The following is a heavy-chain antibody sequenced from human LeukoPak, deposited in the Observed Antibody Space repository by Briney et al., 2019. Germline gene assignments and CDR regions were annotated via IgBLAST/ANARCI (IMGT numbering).Heavy chain of an antibody. D-gene: IGHD3-22*01. J-gene: IGHJ4*02. CDR3: TREYYYYSSGFDY. CDR1: GFTFGDYA. Sequence: GGSLRLSCTASGFTFGDYAMSWFRQAPGKGLQWVGYIRSKAYGATTEYAASVKGRFTISRDDSKSIAYLQMNSLKTEDTAVYYCTREYYYYSSGFDYWGQGTLVTVSS. CDR2: IRSKAYGATT. V-gene: IGHV3-49*03.